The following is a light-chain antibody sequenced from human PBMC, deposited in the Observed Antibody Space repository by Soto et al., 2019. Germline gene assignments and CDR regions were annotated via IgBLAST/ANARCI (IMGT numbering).Light chain of an antibody. CDR2: DAS. Sequence: DIQMTQSPSSLSASVGDRVTITCQASQDITNYLNWYQQKPGKAPKLMIYDASNLDTGGPSRFIGSGSGRDFTFAISSLQPEDIAAYYCQQYGNLPRTFGQGTKLEIK. J-gene: IGKJ2*01. CDR3: QQYGNLPRT. V-gene: IGKV1-33*01. CDR1: QDITNY.